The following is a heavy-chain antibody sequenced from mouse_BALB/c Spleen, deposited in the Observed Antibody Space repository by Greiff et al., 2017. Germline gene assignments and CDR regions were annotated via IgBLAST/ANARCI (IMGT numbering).Heavy chain of an antibody. V-gene: IGHV5-9-4*01. J-gene: IGHJ4*01. CDR3: ARTSQDYAMDY. CDR2: ISSGGSYT. CDR1: GFTFSSYA. Sequence: EVQRVESGGGLVKPGGSLKLSCAASGFTFSSYAMSWVRQSPEKRLEWVAEISSGGSYTYYPDTVTGRFTISRDNAKNTLYLEMSSLRSEDTAMYYCARTSQDYAMDYWGQGTSVTVSS.